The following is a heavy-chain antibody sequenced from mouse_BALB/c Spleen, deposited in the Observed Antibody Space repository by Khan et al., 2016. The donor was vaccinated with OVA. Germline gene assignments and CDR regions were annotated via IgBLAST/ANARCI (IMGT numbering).Heavy chain of an antibody. CDR2: ISYSGST. CDR3: EITCFYYRYSFFAY. Sequence: EVQLQESGPGLVKPSQSLSLTCTVTAYSITSDYAWTWIRQFPGNKLEWMGYISYSGSTSYNPSLKRRISITRDTSKNQFFLQLISVTTEDTATYSWEITCFYYRYSFFAYWGQGTPLTVSS. J-gene: IGHJ2*01. V-gene: IGHV3-2*02. D-gene: IGHD2-14*01. CDR1: AYSITSDYA.